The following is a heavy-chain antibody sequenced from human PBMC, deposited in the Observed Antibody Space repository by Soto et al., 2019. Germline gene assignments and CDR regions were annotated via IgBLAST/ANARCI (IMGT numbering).Heavy chain of an antibody. CDR1: GFTFTNSA. CDR2: IVVGSGRT. J-gene: IGHJ4*02. CDR3: AAVQGGGTTFHL. V-gene: IGHV1-58*02. Sequence: QMQLAQSGPEVKKPGTSVKVSCKASGFTFTNSAIQWVRQARGQRLEWIGWIVVGSGRTDYAQKFQERLTITRDMSTTTAYMALSSLRLEDTAVYYCAAVQGGGTTFHLWGQGTLVTVSS. D-gene: IGHD1-7*01.